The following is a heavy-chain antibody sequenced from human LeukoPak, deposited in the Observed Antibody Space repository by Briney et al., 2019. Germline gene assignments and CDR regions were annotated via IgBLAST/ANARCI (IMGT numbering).Heavy chain of an antibody. CDR3: ARFDDSSGYYYY. J-gene: IGHJ4*02. CDR2: IYYSGST. Sequence: PTETLSLTCTVSGGSISSYYWSWIRQPPGKGLEWIGYIYYSGSTNYNPSLKSRVTMTRDTSTSTVYMELSSLRSEDTAVYYCARFDDSSGYYYYWGQGTLVTVSS. V-gene: IGHV4-59*01. CDR1: GGSISSYY. D-gene: IGHD3-22*01.